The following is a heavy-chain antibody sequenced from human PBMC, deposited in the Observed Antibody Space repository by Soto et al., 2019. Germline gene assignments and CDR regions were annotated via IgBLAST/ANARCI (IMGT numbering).Heavy chain of an antibody. Sequence: PSETLSLTCTVSGGSISSYYWSWIRQPPGKGLEWIGYIYYSGSTNYNPSLKSRVTISVDTSKNQFSLKLSSVTAADTAVYYCARAFSENYYYYGMDVWGQGTTVTVSS. V-gene: IGHV4-59*08. CDR3: ARAFSENYYYYGMDV. J-gene: IGHJ6*02. CDR2: IYYSGST. CDR1: GGSISSYY. D-gene: IGHD3-10*01.